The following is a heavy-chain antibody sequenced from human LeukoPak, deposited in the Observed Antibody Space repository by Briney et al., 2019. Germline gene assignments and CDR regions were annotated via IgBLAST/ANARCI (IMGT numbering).Heavy chain of an antibody. CDR1: GYTFTGYY. D-gene: IGHD3-22*01. V-gene: IGHV1-2*02. Sequence: ASVKVSCKASGYTFTGYYMHWVRRAPGQGLEWMGWINPNCGGSNYAQKFHGRVTMTRDTSISTAYMELSRLRSDDTAVYYCARSSRGDYYDSSGDFDYWGQGTLVTVSS. CDR3: ARSSRGDYYDSSGDFDY. J-gene: IGHJ4*02. CDR2: INPNCGGS.